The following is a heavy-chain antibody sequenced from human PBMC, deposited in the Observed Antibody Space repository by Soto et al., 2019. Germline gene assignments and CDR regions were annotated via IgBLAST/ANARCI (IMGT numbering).Heavy chain of an antibody. J-gene: IGHJ2*01. D-gene: IGHD6-13*01. V-gene: IGHV3-23*01. CDR1: GFTFSTYA. CDR2: ISGSGGST. Sequence: EVQVLESGGGLVQPGGSLRLSCAASGFTFSTYAMSWVRQAPGKGLEWVSGISGSGGSTYYADSVKGRFTISRDNSKKTLFLQMSSLRAEDTAVYFCAKGGAAAGMGYFDPWGRGTLVTVSS. CDR3: AKGGAAAGMGYFDP.